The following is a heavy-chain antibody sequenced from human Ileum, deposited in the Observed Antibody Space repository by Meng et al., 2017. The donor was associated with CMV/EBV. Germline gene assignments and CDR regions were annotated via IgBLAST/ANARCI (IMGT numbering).Heavy chain of an antibody. J-gene: IGHJ4*02. D-gene: IGHD3-3*01. Sequence: FTSSAIHWLRQAPGQRLECMGWTNAGNGNTQYSQKFQGRVTFTTDTSATTAYMELSSLRSEDTAVYYCARDFGVGFIPTTLHHTTFDRWGQGTLVTVSS. CDR2: TNAGNGNT. CDR3: ARDFGVGFIPTTLHHTTFDR. CDR1: FTSSA. V-gene: IGHV1-3*01.